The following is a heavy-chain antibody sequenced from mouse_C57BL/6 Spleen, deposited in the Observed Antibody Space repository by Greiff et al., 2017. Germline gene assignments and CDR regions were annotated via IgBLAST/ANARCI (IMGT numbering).Heavy chain of an antibody. V-gene: IGHV1-69*01. J-gene: IGHJ2*01. CDR1: GYTFTSYW. Sequence: QVQLKQPGAELVMPGASVKLSCKASGYTFTSYWMHWVKQRPGQGLEWIGEIDPSDSYTNYNQKFKGKSTLTVDKSSSTAYMQLSSLTSEDSAVYYCARKREGGAPYYFDYWGQGTTLTVSS. CDR2: IDPSDSYT. CDR3: ARKREGGAPYYFDY.